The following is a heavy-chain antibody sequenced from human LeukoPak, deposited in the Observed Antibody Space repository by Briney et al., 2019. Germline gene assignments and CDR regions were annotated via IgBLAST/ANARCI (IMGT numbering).Heavy chain of an antibody. J-gene: IGHJ4*02. CDR2: ISYDGSNK. CDR1: GFTFSSYG. V-gene: IGHV3-30*03. D-gene: IGHD3-3*01. CDR3: ARIGFWSGYNHY. Sequence: GRSLRLSCAASGFTFSSYGMHWVRQAPGKGLEWVAVISYDGSNKYYADSVKGRFTISRDNSKNTLYLQMNSLRAEDTAVYYCARIGFWSGYNHYWGQGTLVTVSS.